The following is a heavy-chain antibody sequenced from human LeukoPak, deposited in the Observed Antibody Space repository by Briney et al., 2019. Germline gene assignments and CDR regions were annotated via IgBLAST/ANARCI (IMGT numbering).Heavy chain of an antibody. CDR1: GFTFSSYD. V-gene: IGHV3-33*01. Sequence: GGSLRLSCAASGFTFSSYDMHWVRQAPGKGLEWVSLIWFDGSDKYYADSVKGRFTVSRDNSENTLHLQMTSLRADDTALYYCARGYRSNGLAFFDDWGQGTLVTVSS. CDR2: IWFDGSDK. D-gene: IGHD3-16*02. CDR3: ARGYRSNGLAFFDD. J-gene: IGHJ4*02.